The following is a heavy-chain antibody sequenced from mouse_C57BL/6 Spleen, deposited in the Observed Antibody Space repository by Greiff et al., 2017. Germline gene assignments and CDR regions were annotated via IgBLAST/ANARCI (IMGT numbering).Heavy chain of an antibody. Sequence: QVQLQQSGAELVRPGSSVKLSCKASGYTFTSYWMDWVKQRPGQGLEWIGNIYPSDSETHYNQKFKDKATLTVDKSSSTAYMQLSSLTSEDSAVYYCARRGEDYYAMDYWGQGTSVTVSS. CDR1: GYTFTSYW. V-gene: IGHV1-61*01. J-gene: IGHJ4*01. CDR3: ARRGEDYYAMDY. CDR2: IYPSDSET.